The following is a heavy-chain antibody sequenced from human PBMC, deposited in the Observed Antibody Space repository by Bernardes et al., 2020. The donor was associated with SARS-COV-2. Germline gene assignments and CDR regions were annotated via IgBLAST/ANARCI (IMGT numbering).Heavy chain of an antibody. J-gene: IGHJ2*01. CDR3: ARKTYYYDSSGSPGCFDL. Sequence: GESLKISCKGSGYSFTSYWIGWVRQMPGKGLEWMGIIYPGDSDTRYSPSFQGQVTISADKSISTAYLQWSSLKASDTAMYYCARKTYYYDSSGSPGCFDLWGRGTLVTVSS. CDR2: IYPGDSDT. D-gene: IGHD3-22*01. V-gene: IGHV5-51*01. CDR1: GYSFTSYW.